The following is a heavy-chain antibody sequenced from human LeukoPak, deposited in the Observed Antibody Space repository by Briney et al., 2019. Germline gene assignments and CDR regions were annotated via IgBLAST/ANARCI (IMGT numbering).Heavy chain of an antibody. CDR3: ARQFRGSGWYYEY. V-gene: IGHV4-39*01. CDR1: GGSISSSIYY. CDR2: IYYSGST. D-gene: IGHD6-19*01. J-gene: IGHJ4*02. Sequence: SETLSLTCTVSGGSISSSIYYWGWIRQPPGKGLEWIGNIYYSGSTYDNPSLRGRVTISVATSKNQFSLKVSSVTAADTAVYYCARQFRGSGWYYEYWGQGTLVTVSS.